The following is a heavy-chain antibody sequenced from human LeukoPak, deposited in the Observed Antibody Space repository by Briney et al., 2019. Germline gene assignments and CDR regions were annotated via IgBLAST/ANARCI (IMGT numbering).Heavy chain of an antibody. D-gene: IGHD6-13*01. V-gene: IGHV3-30*18. Sequence: GGSLRLSCAASGFTFSSYGMHWDRQARGKGLEWVAVISYDGSNKYYADSVKGRFTIFRDNSKNTLCLQMNSLRAEDTAVYYCAKARAAGTAWGQGTLVTVSS. CDR2: ISYDGSNK. J-gene: IGHJ5*02. CDR3: AKARAAGTA. CDR1: GFTFSSYG.